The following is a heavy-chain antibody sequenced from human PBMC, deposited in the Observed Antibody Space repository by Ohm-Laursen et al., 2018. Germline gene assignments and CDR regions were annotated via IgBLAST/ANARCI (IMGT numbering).Heavy chain of an antibody. CDR1: GFIFSSYG. V-gene: IGHV3-30*03. Sequence: SLRLSCAAPGFIFSSYGMHWVRQAPGKGLEWVAVISYDGSNKYYADSVKGRFTISRDNSKNTLYLQMNSLRAEDTAVYYCSRQLALFDYWGQGTLVTVSS. CDR2: ISYDGSNK. D-gene: IGHD6-6*01. CDR3: SRQLALFDY. J-gene: IGHJ4*02.